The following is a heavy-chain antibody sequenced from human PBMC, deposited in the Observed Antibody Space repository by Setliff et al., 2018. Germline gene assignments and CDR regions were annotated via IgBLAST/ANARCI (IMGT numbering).Heavy chain of an antibody. D-gene: IGHD1-26*01. V-gene: IGHV3-23*01. CDR3: AKGVGSYYTSMYFDY. CDR1: GFTFSSYA. J-gene: IGHJ4*02. CDR2: SGSGGNT. Sequence: GGSLRLSCAASGFTFSSYAMSWVRQAPGKGLEWVSGSGSGGNTYYADSVKVRFTISRDNSKNTLYLQMNSLRAEDTAVYYRAKGVGSYYTSMYFDYWGQGTLVTVSS.